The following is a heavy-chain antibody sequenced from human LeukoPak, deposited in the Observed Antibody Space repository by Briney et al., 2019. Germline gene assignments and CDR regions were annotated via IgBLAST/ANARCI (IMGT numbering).Heavy chain of an antibody. J-gene: IGHJ4*02. CDR1: GFTFGDYA. CDR2: IRGKPYGGTT. CDR3: TRGSDTIFGVARDGFDY. Sequence: HPGGSLRLSCTASGFTFGDYAMSWLRQAPGKGLEWVGFIRGKPYGGTTEYAASVKGRFTISSDDSESIAYLQMNSLKTEDTAVYYCTRGSDTIFGVARDGFDYWGQGTLVTASS. V-gene: IGHV3-49*03. D-gene: IGHD3-3*01.